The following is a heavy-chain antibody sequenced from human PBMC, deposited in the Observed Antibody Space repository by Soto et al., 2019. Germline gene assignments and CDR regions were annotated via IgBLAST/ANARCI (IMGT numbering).Heavy chain of an antibody. CDR3: ALNYYGLDV. J-gene: IGHJ6*02. Sequence: PGGSLRLSCAASGFRLNDFYMDWVRQATGSGLECVDRSRSELSGYTTQYAASVEARVAISRHVSQNSLFLQMNSLKIEDTATYYCALNYYGLDVLGQGTTVTVSS. V-gene: IGHV3-72*01. CDR1: GFRLNDFY. CDR2: SRSELSGYTT.